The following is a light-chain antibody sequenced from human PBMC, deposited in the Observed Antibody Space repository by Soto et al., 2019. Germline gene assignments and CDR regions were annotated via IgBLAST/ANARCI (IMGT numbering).Light chain of an antibody. CDR3: QQYYSTPFT. V-gene: IGKV4-1*01. J-gene: IGKJ3*01. Sequence: DIVMTQSPDSLAVSLGERATINCKSSQSVLSSSNNENYLAWYQQKPGQPPKLLIYWASTRESGVPDRFSGSGSGTDFTLTISSLQAEDVAVYYCQQYYSTPFTFGPGTKVDIK. CDR2: WAS. CDR1: QSVLSSSNNENY.